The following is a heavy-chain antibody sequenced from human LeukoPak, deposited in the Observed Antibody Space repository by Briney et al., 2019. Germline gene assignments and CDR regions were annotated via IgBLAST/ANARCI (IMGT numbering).Heavy chain of an antibody. J-gene: IGHJ4*02. CDR1: GFTFSDHW. Sequence: GGSLRLSCAASGFTFSDHWMHWVRQAPGKGLVWVSRINSDMSSTNYADSVKGRFTISRDNSKNTLYLQMNSLRAEDTAVYYCARDAVYSSSWQYYWGRGTLVTVSS. CDR2: INSDMSST. CDR3: ARDAVYSSSWQYY. D-gene: IGHD6-13*01. V-gene: IGHV3-74*01.